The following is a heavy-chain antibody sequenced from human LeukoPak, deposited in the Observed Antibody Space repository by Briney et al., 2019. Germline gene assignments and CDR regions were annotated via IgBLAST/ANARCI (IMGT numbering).Heavy chain of an antibody. D-gene: IGHD3-16*01. CDR1: GFTFSNYW. CDR2: IKEDGSEK. Sequence: GGSLRLSCAASGFTFSNYWLNWVRQAPGKGLEWVANIKEDGSEKYYVDSVKGRLTISRDNAKNSLFLQMNSLRAEDTAVYYCARTLRGGGALDYWGQGTLVTVPS. J-gene: IGHJ4*02. CDR3: ARTLRGGGALDY. V-gene: IGHV3-7*03.